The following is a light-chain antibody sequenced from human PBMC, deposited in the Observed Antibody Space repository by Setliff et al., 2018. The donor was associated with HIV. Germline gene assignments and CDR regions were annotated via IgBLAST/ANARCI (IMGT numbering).Light chain of an antibody. Sequence: QSALTRPASVSGSPRHSITISCIGTSSDVGGYDFVSWYQQRPGKAPKLIIFDVTERPSGVSHRFSGSKSGNTASLTISGLQTEDEADYFCASYRSPATYVFGIGTKVTVL. J-gene: IGLJ1*01. CDR1: SSDVGGYDF. CDR3: ASYRSPATYV. CDR2: DVT. V-gene: IGLV2-14*03.